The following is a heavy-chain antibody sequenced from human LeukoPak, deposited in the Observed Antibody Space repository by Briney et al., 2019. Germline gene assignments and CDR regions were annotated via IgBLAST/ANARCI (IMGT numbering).Heavy chain of an antibody. CDR1: GYTFSNYG. J-gene: IGHJ4*02. V-gene: IGHV1-18*01. D-gene: IGHD5-18*01. Sequence: ASVKVSCKASGYTFSNYGISWVRQGPGQGREGMGWISAHNGKKNYAQKIQGRVTITTDTKKRTAYMELRSLRSDDTAVYYCVRDLRGYSHGYGDYWGQGTLVTVSS. CDR3: VRDLRGYSHGYGDY. CDR2: ISAHNGKK.